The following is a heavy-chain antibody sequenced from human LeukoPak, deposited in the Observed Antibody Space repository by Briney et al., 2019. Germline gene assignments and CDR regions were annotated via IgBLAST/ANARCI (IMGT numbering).Heavy chain of an antibody. V-gene: IGHV1-18*01. CDR2: ISAYNGNT. CDR3: ARDGGILTGYLFPPPDY. D-gene: IGHD3-9*01. CDR1: GYTFTSYG. J-gene: IGHJ4*02. Sequence: ASVKVSCKASGYTFTSYGISWVRQAPGQGLEWIGWISAYNGNTNYAQKLQGRVTMTTDTSTSTAYMELRSLRSDDTAVYYCARDGGILTGYLFPPPDYWGQGTLVTVSS.